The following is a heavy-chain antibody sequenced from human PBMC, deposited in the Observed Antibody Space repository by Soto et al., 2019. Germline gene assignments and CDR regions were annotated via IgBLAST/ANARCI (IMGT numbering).Heavy chain of an antibody. J-gene: IGHJ4*02. CDR3: ARGDCSGGSCYSGDYFDY. Sequence: QVQLVESGGGVVQPGRSLRLSCAASGFTFSSCAMHWVRQAPGKGLAWVAGISYDGSNKYYADSVKGRLTISRDNSKNTLYLQMNSLRAEDTAVYYCARGDCSGGSCYSGDYFDYWGQGTLVTVSS. V-gene: IGHV3-30-3*01. CDR1: GFTFSSCA. D-gene: IGHD2-15*01. CDR2: ISYDGSNK.